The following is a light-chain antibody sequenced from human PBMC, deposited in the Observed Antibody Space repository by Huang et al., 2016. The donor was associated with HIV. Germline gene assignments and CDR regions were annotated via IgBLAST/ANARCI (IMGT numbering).Light chain of an antibody. V-gene: IGKV3D-15*01. CDR2: ESS. Sequence: EIVMTQSPATLSVSPGERVTLSCRSSQSISTNLAWYRQKPGQAPRLLIVESSTRATGIPARFSGSGSGTEFTLTISSLQSEDSAVYYCQQYNNWLALTFGGGTKVEIK. CDR3: QQYNNWLALT. J-gene: IGKJ4*01. CDR1: QSISTN.